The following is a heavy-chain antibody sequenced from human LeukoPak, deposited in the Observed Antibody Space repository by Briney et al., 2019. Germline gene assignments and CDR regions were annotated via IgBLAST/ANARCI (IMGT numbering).Heavy chain of an antibody. J-gene: IGHJ6*02. V-gene: IGHV4-59*01. D-gene: IGHD6-13*01. CDR2: IYYSGST. CDR3: AAGVNHSSSWYFGYYYYYGMDV. Sequence: SETLSLTCTVSGGSISSYYWSWIRQPPGKGLEWIGYIYYSGSTNYNPSLKSRVTISVDTSKNQFSLKLSSVTAADTAVYYRAAGVNHSSSWYFGYYYYYGMDVWGQGTTVTVSS. CDR1: GGSISSYY.